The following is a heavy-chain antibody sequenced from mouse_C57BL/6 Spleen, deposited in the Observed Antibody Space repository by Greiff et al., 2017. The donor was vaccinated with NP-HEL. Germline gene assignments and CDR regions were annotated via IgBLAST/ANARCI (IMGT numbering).Heavy chain of an antibody. CDR2: ISGGGGNT. CDR1: GFTFSSYT. Sequence: EVQLVESGGGLVKPGGSLKLSCAASGFTFSSYTMSWVRQTPEKRLEWVATISGGGGNTYYPDSVKGRFTISRDNAKNTLYLQMSSLRSEDTALYYCARDDGYYKYFDVWGTGTTVTVSS. D-gene: IGHD2-3*01. CDR3: ARDDGYYKYFDV. J-gene: IGHJ1*03. V-gene: IGHV5-9*01.